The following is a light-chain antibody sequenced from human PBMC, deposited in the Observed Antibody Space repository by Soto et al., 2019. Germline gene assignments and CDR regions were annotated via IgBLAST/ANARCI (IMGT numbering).Light chain of an antibody. CDR3: SSYTSSNTHI. CDR2: EVS. CDR1: GSDVGGYNS. Sequence: QSALTQPASVSGSPGQSITISCSGTGSDVGGYNSVSWYQQHPGKAPKLMIFEVSNRPLGVYNRFSASKSGNTASLTISGLQAEDEADYYCSSYTSSNTHIFGGGTKLTVL. J-gene: IGLJ2*01. V-gene: IGLV2-14*01.